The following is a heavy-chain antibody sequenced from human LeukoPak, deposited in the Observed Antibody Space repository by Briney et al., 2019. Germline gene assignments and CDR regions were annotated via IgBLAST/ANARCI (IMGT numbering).Heavy chain of an antibody. CDR2: IIPILGIA. D-gene: IGHD3-9*01. CDR1: GGTFSSYA. J-gene: IGHJ5*02. V-gene: IGHV1-69*04. Sequence: AASVKVSCKASGGTFSSYAISWVRQAPGQGLEWMGRIIPILGIANYAQKFQGRVTITADKSTSTAYMELSSLRSEDTAVYYCARDPNYDILTGYMNWFDPWGQGTLVTVSS. CDR3: ARDPNYDILTGYMNWFDP.